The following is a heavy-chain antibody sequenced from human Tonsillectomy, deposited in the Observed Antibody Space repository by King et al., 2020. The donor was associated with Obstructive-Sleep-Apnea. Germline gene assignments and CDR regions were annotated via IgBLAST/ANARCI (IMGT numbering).Heavy chain of an antibody. Sequence: VQLVESGGGLVQPGRSLRLSCATSGITFNTSAMHWVRQAPGKCLEWVSGISWSRGNVGYADSVKGRFIISKDDTKNSLFLQMNGLRTEDTALYFCTIDMFYWGQGTLVTVSS. CDR3: TIDMFY. CDR1: GITFNTSA. D-gene: IGHD3-10*02. CDR2: ISWSRGNV. V-gene: IGHV3-9*01. J-gene: IGHJ4*02.